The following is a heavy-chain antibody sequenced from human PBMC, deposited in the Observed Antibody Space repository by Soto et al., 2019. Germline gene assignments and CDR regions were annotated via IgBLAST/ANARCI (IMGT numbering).Heavy chain of an antibody. J-gene: IGHJ6*02. V-gene: IGHV1-69*02. D-gene: IGHD2-21*01. CDR3: ASFLFEDYYGMDV. CDR1: GGTFSSYT. CDR2: IIPILGIA. Sequence: QVQLVQSGAEVKKPGSSVKVSCKASGGTFSSYTISWVRQAPGQGLEWMGRIIPILGIANYAQKFQGRVTITADNSTSTADMELSSLRSEDTAVYYCASFLFEDYYGMDVWGQGTTVTVS.